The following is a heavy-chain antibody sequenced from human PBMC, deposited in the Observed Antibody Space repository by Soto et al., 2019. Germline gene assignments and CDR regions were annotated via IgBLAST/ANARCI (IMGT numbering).Heavy chain of an antibody. CDR3: ASPVGDNWNDVGYYGMDV. D-gene: IGHD1-1*01. Sequence: VSVKVSCKASGYTFTGYYMHLVRQAPGQGLEWMGWINPNSGGTNYAQKFQGRVTMTRDTSISTAYMELSRLRSDDTAVYYCASPVGDNWNDVGYYGMDVWGQGTTVTVYS. V-gene: IGHV1-2*02. CDR1: GYTFTGYY. CDR2: INPNSGGT. J-gene: IGHJ6*02.